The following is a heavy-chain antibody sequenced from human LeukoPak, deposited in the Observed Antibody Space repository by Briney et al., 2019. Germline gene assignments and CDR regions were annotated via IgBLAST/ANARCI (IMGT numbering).Heavy chain of an antibody. CDR2: IYYTGST. CDR3: ATTDSRSWNLFDN. J-gene: IGHJ4*02. Sequence: SETLSLTCTVSGGSISSYYWSWIRQPPGKGLEWIGNIYYTGSTNSNPSLKTRVTISVDTSKNQFSLKLSSVTAADMAVYYCATTDSRSWNLFDNWGQGTLVTVSS. V-gene: IGHV4-59*01. D-gene: IGHD6-13*01. CDR1: GGSISSYY.